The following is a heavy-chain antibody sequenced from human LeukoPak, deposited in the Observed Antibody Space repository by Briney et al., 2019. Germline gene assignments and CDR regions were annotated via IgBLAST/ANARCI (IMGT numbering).Heavy chain of an antibody. CDR1: GRSISSYY. CDR2: INNSGST. CDR3: ARDVGATPGYFDY. Sequence: SETLSLTCTVSGRSISSYYWSWIRQPPGKGLEYIGYINNSGSTNYNPSLKSRVTISVDTSKNQFSLKLSSVTAADTAVYYCARDVGATPGYFDYWGQGTLVTVSS. D-gene: IGHD1-26*01. J-gene: IGHJ4*02. V-gene: IGHV4-59*01.